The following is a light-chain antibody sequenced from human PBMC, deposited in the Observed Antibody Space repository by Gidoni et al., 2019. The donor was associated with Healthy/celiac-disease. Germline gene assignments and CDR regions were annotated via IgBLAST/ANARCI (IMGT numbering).Light chain of an antibody. CDR2: DAP. V-gene: IGKV1-13*02. CDR1: QGISSD. Sequence: AIQLTQSPSSLSASVGDRVTITCLASQGISSDLAWYQQKPGKAPKLLIYDAPSLESGVPSRFSGSGSGTDFTLTISSLQPEDFATYYCQQFNSYPWTFGQGTKVEIK. CDR3: QQFNSYPWT. J-gene: IGKJ1*01.